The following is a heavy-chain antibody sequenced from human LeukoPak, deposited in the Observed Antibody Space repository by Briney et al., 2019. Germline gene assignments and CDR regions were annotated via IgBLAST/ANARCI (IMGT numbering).Heavy chain of an antibody. CDR2: ISRSGTFI. CDR3: AREGYCRGGTCNPLDN. J-gene: IGHJ4*02. D-gene: IGHD2-15*01. V-gene: IGHV3-21*01. CDR1: GFIFSDYS. Sequence: GGPLRLSCAASGFIFSDYSMNWVRQAPGKGLEWVSSISRSGTFIYYADSVKGRFTISRDNAKNSLYLQMSSLRAEDTAVYYCAREGYCRGGTCNPLDNWGQGTLVTVSS.